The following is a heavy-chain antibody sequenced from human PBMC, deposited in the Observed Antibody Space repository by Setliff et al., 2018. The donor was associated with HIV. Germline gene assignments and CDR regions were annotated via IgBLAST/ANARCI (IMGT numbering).Heavy chain of an antibody. Sequence: LRLSCAASGFTFSNYNMNWVRQAPGKGLEWVSSISGGATNTYYADSVRGRFTISSDNSKNTIYLQMNSLRAEDTALYYCAKAQRGLWTGAEYFYYYYMDVWGKGTTVTVSS. CDR1: GFTFSNYN. CDR3: AKAQRGLWTGAEYFYYYYMDV. D-gene: IGHD3-3*01. V-gene: IGHV3-23*01. J-gene: IGHJ6*03. CDR2: ISGGATNT.